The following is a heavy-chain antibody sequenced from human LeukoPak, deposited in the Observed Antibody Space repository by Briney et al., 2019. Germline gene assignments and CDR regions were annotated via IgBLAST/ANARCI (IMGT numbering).Heavy chain of an antibody. CDR1: GFTFSSYW. CDR2: INTDGSST. V-gene: IGHV3-74*03. Sequence: PGGSLRLSCAASGFTFSSYWMHWIRQAPEKGLMWVSGINTDGSSTMYADSVKGRFTISRDNAKNTLYLQMNSLRGEDTAVYHCYGGNAEHWGQGTLVTVSS. CDR3: YGGNAEH. D-gene: IGHD4-23*01. J-gene: IGHJ1*01.